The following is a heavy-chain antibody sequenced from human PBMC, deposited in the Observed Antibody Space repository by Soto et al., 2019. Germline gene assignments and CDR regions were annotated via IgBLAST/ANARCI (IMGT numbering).Heavy chain of an antibody. J-gene: IGHJ6*03. CDR1: GFSFSSYW. D-gene: IGHD6-19*01. CDR3: ASEPYSSSGYYYYYMDV. V-gene: IGHV3-74*01. CDR2: INSDGSST. Sequence: EVQLVESVGGLVQPGGSLRRSCAASGFSFSSYWMHGVRQAPVKGLVWVARINSDGSSTSYADSVKGRFTISRDNAKNKLYLQMNSLRAEDKAVYYCASEPYSSSGYYYYYMDVWGKGHKVTVSS.